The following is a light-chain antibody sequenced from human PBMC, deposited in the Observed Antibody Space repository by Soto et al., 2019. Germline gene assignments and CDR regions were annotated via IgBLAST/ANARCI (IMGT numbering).Light chain of an antibody. CDR2: DAS. CDR1: QSISSC. CDR3: QQRSNWPLT. Sequence: EIVLTQSPGTLSLSPGERATLSCRASQSISSCLAWYQQKPGQAPRLLIYDASTRATGIPARFSGSGSGTDFTLTISSLEPEDFAVYYCQQRSNWPLTFGGGTKVEIK. V-gene: IGKV3-11*01. J-gene: IGKJ4*01.